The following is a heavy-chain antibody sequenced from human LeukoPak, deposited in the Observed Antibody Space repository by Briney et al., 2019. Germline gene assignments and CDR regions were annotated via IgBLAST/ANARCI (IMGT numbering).Heavy chain of an antibody. J-gene: IGHJ3*02. CDR3: ARDLSHLGAFDI. V-gene: IGHV4-61*02. Sequence: PSETLSLTCTVSGGSISSSSYYWSWIRQPAGKGLEWIGRIYTSGSTNYNPSLKSRVTMSVDTSKNQFSLKLSSVTAADTAVYYCARDLSHLGAFDIWGQGTMATVSS. CDR2: IYTSGST. CDR1: GGSISSSSYY. D-gene: IGHD3-16*02.